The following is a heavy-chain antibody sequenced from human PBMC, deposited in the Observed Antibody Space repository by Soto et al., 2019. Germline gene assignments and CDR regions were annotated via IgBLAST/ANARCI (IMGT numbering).Heavy chain of an antibody. CDR3: CATRNXAHDAFDI. J-gene: IGHJ3*02. D-gene: IGHD1-1*01. Sequence: WTWIRQHPGKGLEWIGYIYDSETTYYNPSLKSRLTVSXDTXXXXXSXKXXXXXXXXXXXXYCATRNXAHDAFDIWGQGTMVTVSS. CDR2: IYDSETT. V-gene: IGHV4-31*02.